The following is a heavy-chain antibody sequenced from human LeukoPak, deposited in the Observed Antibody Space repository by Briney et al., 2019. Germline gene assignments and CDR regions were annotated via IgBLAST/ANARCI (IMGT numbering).Heavy chain of an antibody. V-gene: IGHV4-4*07. CDR2: IYTSGST. CDR3: ALAVAGRHETGDDAFDI. CDR1: GGSISSYY. D-gene: IGHD6-19*01. J-gene: IGHJ3*02. Sequence: SSETLSLTCTVSGGSISSYYWSWIWQPAGKGLEWIGRIYTSGSTNYNPSLKSRVTMSVDTSKNQFSLKLSSVTAADTAVYYCALAVAGRHETGDDAFDIWGQGTMVTVSS.